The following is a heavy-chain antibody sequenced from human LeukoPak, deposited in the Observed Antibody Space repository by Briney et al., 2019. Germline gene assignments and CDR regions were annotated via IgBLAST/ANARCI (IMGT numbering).Heavy chain of an antibody. CDR3: ARAYPTMVRGVIPDYYYGMDV. V-gene: IGHV1-69*04. CDR2: IIPILGIA. CDR1: GGTFSSYA. Sequence: ASVKVSCKASGGTFSSYAISWVRQAPGQGLEWMGRIIPILGIANYAQKFQGRVTITADESTSTAYMELSSLRSEDTAVYYCARAYPTMVRGVIPDYYYGMDVWGQGNTVTVSS. D-gene: IGHD3-10*01. J-gene: IGHJ6*02.